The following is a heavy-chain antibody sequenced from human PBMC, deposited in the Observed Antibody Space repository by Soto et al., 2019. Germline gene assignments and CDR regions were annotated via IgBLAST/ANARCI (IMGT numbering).Heavy chain of an antibody. D-gene: IGHD3-22*01. CDR2: ISAYNGNT. J-gene: IGHJ4*02. CDR1: GYTFTSYG. CDR3: ARWVEDCYDSSGYYPFDY. Sequence: ASVKVSCKASGYTFTSYGISWVRQAPGQGLEWMGWISAYNGNTNYAQKLQGRVTMTTDTSTSTAYMELRSLRSDDTAVYYCARWVEDCYDSSGYYPFDYWGQGTLVTVSS. V-gene: IGHV1-18*04.